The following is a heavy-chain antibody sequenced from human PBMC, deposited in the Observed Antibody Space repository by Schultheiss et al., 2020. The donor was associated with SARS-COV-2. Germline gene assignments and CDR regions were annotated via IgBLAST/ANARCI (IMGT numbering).Heavy chain of an antibody. CDR3: ARVGLIAAAGTIYYYYGMDV. Sequence: SETLSLTCTVSGGSISSGGYYWSWIRQHPGKGLEWIGYIYYSGGTFYNPSLTSRTVMSVDKSKNQFSLKLSSVTAADTAVYYCARVGLIAAAGTIYYYYGMDVWGQGTTVTVSS. CDR2: IYYSGGT. CDR1: GGSISSGGYY. V-gene: IGHV4-31*03. D-gene: IGHD6-13*01. J-gene: IGHJ6*02.